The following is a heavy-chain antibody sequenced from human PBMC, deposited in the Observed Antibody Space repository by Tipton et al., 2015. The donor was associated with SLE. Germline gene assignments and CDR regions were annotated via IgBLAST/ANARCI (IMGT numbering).Heavy chain of an antibody. CDR1: GGSISRYY. J-gene: IGHJ4*02. CDR2: IFYNGNT. Sequence: TLSLTCTVSGGSISRYYWSWIRQPPGKGLEWSGYIFYNGNTNYNPSLQSRVTISVDTSKNQFSLQLSSVTAADTAVYYCARAAYSGSSVEYWGQGTLASVSS. V-gene: IGHV4-59*01. CDR3: ARAAYSGSSVEY. D-gene: IGHD1-26*01.